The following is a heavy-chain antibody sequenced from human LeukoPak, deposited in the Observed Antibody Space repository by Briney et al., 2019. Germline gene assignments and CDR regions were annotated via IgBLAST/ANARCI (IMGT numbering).Heavy chain of an antibody. Sequence: GGSLRLSCKASGYTFTSYWIGWVRQMPGKGLEWMGIIYPSDSDTRYSPSFQGQVTISADKSISTAYLQWSSLKASDTAMYYCARGGYSFTFPHYFDYWGQGTLVTVSS. CDR2: IYPSDSDT. D-gene: IGHD5-18*01. CDR1: GYTFTSYW. V-gene: IGHV5-51*01. CDR3: ARGGYSFTFPHYFDY. J-gene: IGHJ4*02.